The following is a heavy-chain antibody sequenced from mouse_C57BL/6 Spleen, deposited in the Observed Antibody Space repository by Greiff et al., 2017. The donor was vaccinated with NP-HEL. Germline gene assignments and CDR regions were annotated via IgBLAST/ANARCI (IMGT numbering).Heavy chain of an antibody. D-gene: IGHD1-1*01. CDR1: GYTFTDYE. J-gene: IGHJ2*01. V-gene: IGHV1-15*01. Sequence: VQLQQSGAELVRPGASVTLSCKASGYTFTDYEMHWVKQTPVHGLEWIGAIYPETGGTAYNQKFKGKAILTADKSSSTAYMELRSLTSEDSAVYYCTRDYGSSYYFDYWGQGTTLTVSS. CDR3: TRDYGSSYYFDY. CDR2: IYPETGGT.